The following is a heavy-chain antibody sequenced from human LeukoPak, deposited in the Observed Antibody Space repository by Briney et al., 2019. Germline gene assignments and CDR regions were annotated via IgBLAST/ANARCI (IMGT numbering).Heavy chain of an antibody. CDR1: GGTFSSYA. CDR2: IIPILGIA. Sequence: SVKVSCKASGGTFSSYAISWVRQAPGQGLEWMGRIIPILGIANYAQKFQGRVTITADKSTSTAYMELSSLRSEDTAVYYCATEDYCSGGSCFYFDYWGQGTLVTVSS. D-gene: IGHD2-15*01. V-gene: IGHV1-69*04. J-gene: IGHJ4*02. CDR3: ATEDYCSGGSCFYFDY.